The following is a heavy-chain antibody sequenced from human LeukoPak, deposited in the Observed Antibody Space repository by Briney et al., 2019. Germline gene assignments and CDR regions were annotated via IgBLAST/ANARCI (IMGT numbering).Heavy chain of an antibody. V-gene: IGHV3-23*01. CDR1: GFTFSSYW. J-gene: IGHJ4*02. CDR3: AKPLGNINTVAVAFDY. Sequence: GGSLRLSCAASGFTFSSYWMSWVRQAPGKGLEWVSGISGSGGSTYYADSVKGRFTISRDNSKNTLYLQMNGLRAEDTAVYYCAKPLGNINTVAVAFDYWGQGTLVTVSS. D-gene: IGHD6-19*01. CDR2: ISGSGGST.